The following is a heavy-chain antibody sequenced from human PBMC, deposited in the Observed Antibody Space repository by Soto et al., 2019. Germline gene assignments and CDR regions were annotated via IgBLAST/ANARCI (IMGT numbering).Heavy chain of an antibody. CDR1: GGSISSSSYY. V-gene: IGHV4-39*01. J-gene: IGHJ4*02. CDR3: ARPGYCSGGSCYESGFDY. D-gene: IGHD2-15*01. Sequence: PSETLSLTCTVSGGSISSSSYYWGWIRQPPGKGLEWIGSIYYSGSTYYNPSLKSRVTISVDTSKNQFSLKLSSVTAADTAVYYCARPGYCSGGSCYESGFDYWGQGTLVTVPQ. CDR2: IYYSGST.